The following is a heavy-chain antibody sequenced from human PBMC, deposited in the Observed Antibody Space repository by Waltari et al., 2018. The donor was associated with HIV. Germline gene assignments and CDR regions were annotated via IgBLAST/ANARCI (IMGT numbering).Heavy chain of an antibody. Sequence: EVQLVESGGGLVQPGGSLRLSCAASGFTFSSYWMHWVRQAPGQGLVWVSRINIDGRTTVYADSLKGRFTISRDNAKNTLYLQMNSLRAEDTAVYFCVRDPNPYSSVWYGGFDYWGQGTLVTVSS. CDR3: VRDPNPYSSVWYGGFDY. CDR2: INIDGRTT. J-gene: IGHJ4*02. D-gene: IGHD6-19*01. V-gene: IGHV3-74*01. CDR1: GFTFSSYW.